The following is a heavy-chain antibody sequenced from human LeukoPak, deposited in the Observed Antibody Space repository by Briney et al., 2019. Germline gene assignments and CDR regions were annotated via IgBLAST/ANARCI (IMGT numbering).Heavy chain of an antibody. CDR3: ERRIVVTATLSWFDP. CDR2: IYYSGST. D-gene: IGHD2-21*02. V-gene: IGHV4-59*08. CDR1: GGSISSYY. J-gene: IGHJ5*02. Sequence: SSETLSLTCTVSGGSISSYYWSWIRQPPGKGLEWIGYIYYSGSTNYNPSLKSRVTISVDTSKNQFSLKLSSVTAADTAVYYCERRIVVTATLSWFDPWGQGTLVTVSS.